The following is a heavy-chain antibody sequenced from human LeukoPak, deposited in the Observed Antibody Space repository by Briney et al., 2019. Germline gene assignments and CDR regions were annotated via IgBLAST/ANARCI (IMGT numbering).Heavy chain of an antibody. J-gene: IGHJ1*01. Sequence: PSETLSLTCTVSGGSISSYYWSWIRQPPGKGLEWIGYIYCSGSTNYNPSLKSRVTISVDTSKNQFSLKLSSVTAADTAVYYCARGGRSTVTNPGDEYFQHWGQGTLVTVSS. CDR1: GGSISSYY. CDR3: ARGGRSTVTNPGDEYFQH. V-gene: IGHV4-59*01. D-gene: IGHD4-17*01. CDR2: IYCSGST.